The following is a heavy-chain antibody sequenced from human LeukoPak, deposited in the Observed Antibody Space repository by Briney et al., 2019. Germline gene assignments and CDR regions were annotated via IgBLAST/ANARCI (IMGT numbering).Heavy chain of an antibody. V-gene: IGHV3-30*02. Sequence: PGGSLRLSCAASGFTFRSSGMHWVRQTRGKGLEWVAFIWYDGNEIYYADSVKGRFTISRDNSRNTLYLQMNSLRTEDTAVYYCAREQQGRRAAFDYWGQGTPVTVSS. D-gene: IGHD1-1*01. CDR3: AREQQGRRAAFDY. CDR1: GFTFRSSG. CDR2: IWYDGNEI. J-gene: IGHJ4*02.